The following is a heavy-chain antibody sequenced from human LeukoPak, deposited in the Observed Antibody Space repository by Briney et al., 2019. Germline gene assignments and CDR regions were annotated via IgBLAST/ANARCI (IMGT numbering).Heavy chain of an antibody. CDR2: FDPENGET. CDR3: TISAVVLPYYFDY. CDR1: GYTLTELS. J-gene: IGHJ4*02. Sequence: ASVKVSCKVSGYTLTELSMHWVRQAPGKGLEWMGSFDPENGETHYAQEFQGRVTLTEDTSADTAYMELISLSSEDTALYYCTISAVVLPYYFDYWGQGTLVTVSS. D-gene: IGHD2-2*02. V-gene: IGHV1-24*01.